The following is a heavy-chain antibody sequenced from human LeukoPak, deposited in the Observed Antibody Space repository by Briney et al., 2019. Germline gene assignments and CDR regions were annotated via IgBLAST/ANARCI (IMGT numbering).Heavy chain of an antibody. CDR1: GFTFSNYN. D-gene: IGHD6-13*01. CDR3: ARSYSSSWAGFDP. V-gene: IGHV3-21*01. J-gene: IGHJ5*02. CDR2: ISSSSSYI. Sequence: KAGGSLRLSCAASGFTFSNYNLNWVRQAPGKGLEWVSSISSSSSYIYYADSVKGRFTVSRDNAKNSLYLQMNSLRAEDTAVYYCARSYSSSWAGFDPWGQGTLITVSS.